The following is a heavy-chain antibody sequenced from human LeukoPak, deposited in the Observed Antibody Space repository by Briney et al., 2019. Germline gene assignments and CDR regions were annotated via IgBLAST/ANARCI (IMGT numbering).Heavy chain of an antibody. CDR2: IYYSGST. CDR3: ARAGRYYDILTRSYYYYYMDV. J-gene: IGHJ6*03. D-gene: IGHD3-9*01. V-gene: IGHV4-59*12. CDR1: GGSISSYY. Sequence: SETLSLTCTVSGGSISSYYWSWIRQPPGKGLEWIGYIYYSGSTNYNPSLKSRVTISVDTSKNQFSLKLSSVTAADTAVYYCARAGRYYDILTRSYYYYYMDVWGKGTTVTVSS.